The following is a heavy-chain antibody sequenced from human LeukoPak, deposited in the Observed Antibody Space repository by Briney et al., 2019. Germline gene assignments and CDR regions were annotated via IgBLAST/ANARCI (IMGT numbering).Heavy chain of an antibody. CDR2: INHSGST. D-gene: IGHD6-19*01. J-gene: IGHJ4*02. CDR3: ARRPRGFVAGKGIDY. Sequence: SETLSLTCAVYGGSFSGYYWSWIRQPPGKGLEWVGEINHSGSTNYNPSLKSRVTISVDTSKKQFSLKLSSVTAADTAVYYCARRPRGFVAGKGIDYWGQGTLVTVSS. V-gene: IGHV4-34*01. CDR1: GGSFSGYY.